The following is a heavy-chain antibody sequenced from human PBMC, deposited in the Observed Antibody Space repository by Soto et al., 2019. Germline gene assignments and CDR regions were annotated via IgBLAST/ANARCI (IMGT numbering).Heavy chain of an antibody. J-gene: IGHJ4*02. CDR2: IKQDGSEK. CDR3: ARDSSFDDSSGYLDY. Sequence: GGSLRLSCAASGFTFSSYWMSWVRQAPGKGLEWVANIKQDGSEKYYVDSVKGRFTISRDNAKNSLYLQMNSLRAEDTAVYYCARDSSFDDSSGYLDYWGQGTLVTVSS. D-gene: IGHD3-22*01. CDR1: GFTFSSYW. V-gene: IGHV3-7*01.